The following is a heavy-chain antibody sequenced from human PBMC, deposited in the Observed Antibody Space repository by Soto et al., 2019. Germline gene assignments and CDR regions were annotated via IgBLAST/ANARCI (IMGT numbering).Heavy chain of an antibody. CDR3: ARAQYYYDSSGHYYFDY. D-gene: IGHD3-22*01. J-gene: IGHJ4*02. Sequence: PSETLSLTCAVYGGSFSGYYWSWIRQPPGKGLEWIGEINHSGSTNYNPSLKSRVTISVDTSKNQFSLKLSSVTAADTAVYYCARAQYYYDSSGHYYFDYWGQGTLVTVSS. V-gene: IGHV4-34*01. CDR1: GGSFSGYY. CDR2: INHSGST.